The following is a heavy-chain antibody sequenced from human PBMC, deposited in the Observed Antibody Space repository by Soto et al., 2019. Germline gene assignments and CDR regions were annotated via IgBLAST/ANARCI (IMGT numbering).Heavy chain of an antibody. Sequence: SETLSLTCSVSGGSVSSSSYYWGWIRQPPGKGLEWIGTIFYSGTTYHNPSIKSRITMSVDTSKNYFSLKLSSVTAADTAIYYCARHESQRPFTGGGAPSLTPDAFDMWGQGTMVTVSS. D-gene: IGHD1-1*01. CDR1: GGSVSSSSYY. CDR2: IFYSGTT. J-gene: IGHJ3*02. CDR3: ARHESQRPFTGGGAPSLTPDAFDM. V-gene: IGHV4-39*01.